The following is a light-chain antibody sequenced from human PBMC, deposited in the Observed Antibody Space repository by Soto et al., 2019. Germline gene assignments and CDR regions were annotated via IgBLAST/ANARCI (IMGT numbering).Light chain of an antibody. J-gene: IGKJ1*01. CDR3: QPYNKWTSAT. CDR2: GAS. V-gene: IGKV3-15*01. CDR1: QSVSSN. Sequence: IVMPHSPPTLSVSPGERAPLSCMASQSVSSNLAWYQQKPGQAPRLLIYGASTRATGIPARFSGSGSGTQLGVDASSLQSEDVAVCYCQPYNKWTSATFG.